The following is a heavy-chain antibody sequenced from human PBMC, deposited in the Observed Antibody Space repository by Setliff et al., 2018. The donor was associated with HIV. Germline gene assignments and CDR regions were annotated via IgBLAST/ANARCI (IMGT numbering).Heavy chain of an antibody. D-gene: IGHD3-16*01. V-gene: IGHV4-34*10. Sequence: SETLSLTCAVYGGSFSDYFWTWIRQPPGKGLEWIGEINHSGSITHNPSLKSRLNMSVDTSKTQVSLKLTSVTAANTAVYYCARDGPALYDSVIRYWGQGSLVTVSS. J-gene: IGHJ4*02. CDR3: ARDGPALYDSVIRY. CDR2: INHSGSI. CDR1: GGSFSDYF.